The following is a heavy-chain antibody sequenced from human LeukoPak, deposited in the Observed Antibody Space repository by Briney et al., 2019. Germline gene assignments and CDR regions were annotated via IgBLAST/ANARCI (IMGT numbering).Heavy chain of an antibody. D-gene: IGHD3-3*01. Sequence: SETLSLTCAVYGGSFSGYYWSWIRQPPGKGLEWIGEINHSGSTNYNPSLKSRVTISVDTSKNQFSLKLSSVTAADTAVYYCARKYDFWSGYSKAFDYWGQGTLDTVSS. CDR3: ARKYDFWSGYSKAFDY. J-gene: IGHJ4*02. CDR2: INHSGST. V-gene: IGHV4-34*01. CDR1: GGSFSGYY.